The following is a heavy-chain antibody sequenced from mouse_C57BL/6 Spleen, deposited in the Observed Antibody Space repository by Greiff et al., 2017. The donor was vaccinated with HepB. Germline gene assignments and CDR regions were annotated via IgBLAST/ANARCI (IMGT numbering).Heavy chain of an antibody. CDR2: IRNKANGYTT. V-gene: IGHV7-3*01. CDR3: ASDGYGGYFDY. CDR1: GFTFTDYY. J-gene: IGHJ2*01. D-gene: IGHD2-2*01. Sequence: RVESGGGLVQPGGSLSLSCAASGFTFTDYYMSWVRQPPGKALEWLGFIRNKANGYTTEYSASVKGRFTISRDNSQSILYLQMNALRAEDSATYYCASDGYGGYFDYWGQGTTLTVSS.